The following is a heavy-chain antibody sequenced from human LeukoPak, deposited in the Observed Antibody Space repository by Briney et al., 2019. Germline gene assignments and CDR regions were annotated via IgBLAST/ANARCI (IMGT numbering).Heavy chain of an antibody. D-gene: IGHD2-2*01. CDR3: ARLGIGVVPSTMLGDYYFDY. CDR1: GGSISSYY. CDR2: IYYSGST. J-gene: IGHJ4*02. V-gene: IGHV4-59*08. Sequence: SETLSLTCTVSGGSISSYYWSWIRQPPGKGLEWIGYIYYSGSTKYNPSLKSRVTISVDTSKNQFSLKLTSVTAADTAVYYCARLGIGVVPSTMLGDYYFDYWGQGTLVTVSS.